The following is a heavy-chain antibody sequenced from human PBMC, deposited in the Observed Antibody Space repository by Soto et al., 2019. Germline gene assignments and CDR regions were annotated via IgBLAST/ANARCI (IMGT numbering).Heavy chain of an antibody. CDR1: GFTFSSYA. CDR2: ISGSGGST. D-gene: IGHD5-18*01. CDR3: AKDRLGYSYGTNWFDP. V-gene: IGHV3-23*01. J-gene: IGHJ5*02. Sequence: PGGSLRLCCAASGFTFSSYAMSWVRQAPGKGLEWVSAISGSGGSTYYADSVKGRFTISRDNSKNTLYLQMNSLRAEDTAVYYCAKDRLGYSYGTNWFDPWGQGTLVTVSS.